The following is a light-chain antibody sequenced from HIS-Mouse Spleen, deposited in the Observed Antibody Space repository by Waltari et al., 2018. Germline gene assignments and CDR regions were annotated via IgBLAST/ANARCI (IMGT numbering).Light chain of an antibody. Sequence: DIQMTQSPSSLSASVGDRVTITCRASQDIRNDLGWYQQKPWKSPKLLIYAASILQSGVPSRFSGSGSGTEFTLTISSMQHEDFATYYCLQHNSYPYTFGQGTKLEIK. CDR3: LQHNSYPYT. V-gene: IGKV1-17*01. CDR1: QDIRND. J-gene: IGKJ2*01. CDR2: AAS.